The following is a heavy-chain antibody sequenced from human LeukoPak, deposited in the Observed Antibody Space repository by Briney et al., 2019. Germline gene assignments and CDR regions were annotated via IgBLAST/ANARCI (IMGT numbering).Heavy chain of an antibody. CDR3: ARGRNLWFGEPYY. V-gene: IGHV1-8*01. CDR2: MNPNSGNT. Sequence: ASVKGYCKASGYTFTSYDINWVRPATGQGLEWMGWMNPNSGNTGYAQKFQGRVTMTRNTSISTAYMQLSSLRSEDTAVYYGARGRNLWFGEPYYWGQGTLVTVSS. D-gene: IGHD3-10*01. J-gene: IGHJ4*02. CDR1: GYTFTSYD.